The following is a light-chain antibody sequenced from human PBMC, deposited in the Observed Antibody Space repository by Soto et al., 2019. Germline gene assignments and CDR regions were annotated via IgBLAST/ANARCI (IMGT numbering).Light chain of an antibody. V-gene: IGKV3-15*01. CDR2: GAS. CDR3: QQYNNWPPST. CDR1: QSISST. Sequence: EIVLTQSPGTLSLSPGERATLSCRARQSISSTYLAWYQQKPGQAPRLLIYGASTRATGIPARFSGSGSGTEFTLTISSLQSEDFAVYDGQQYNNWPPSTFGGGTRLEIK. J-gene: IGKJ5*01.